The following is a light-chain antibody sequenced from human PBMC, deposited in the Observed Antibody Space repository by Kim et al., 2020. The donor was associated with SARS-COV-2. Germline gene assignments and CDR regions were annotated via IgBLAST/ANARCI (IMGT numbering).Light chain of an antibody. V-gene: IGLV2-14*03. Sequence: QSALTQPASVSGSPGQSITVSCTGTSSDVGGFNYVSWYQHHPGKAPKLIIFDVTHRPSGFSNRCSGSKSGNTASLTISGLQPEDEADYYCTSYTNSSCLVVFGGGTKLTVL. J-gene: IGLJ2*01. CDR3: TSYTNSSCLVV. CDR1: SSDVGGFNY. CDR2: DVT.